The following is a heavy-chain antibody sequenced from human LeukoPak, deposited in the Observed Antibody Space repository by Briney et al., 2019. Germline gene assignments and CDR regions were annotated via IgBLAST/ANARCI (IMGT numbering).Heavy chain of an antibody. Sequence: GGSLRLSCAASGFTFSSYGMHWVRQAPGKGLEWVAVISYDGSNKYYADSVKGRFTISRDNSKNTLYLQMNSLRAEDTAVYYCAKGLGGYSSGWYVGVYGMDVWGQGTTVTVSS. CDR3: AKGLGGYSSGWYVGVYGMDV. CDR1: GFTFSSYG. V-gene: IGHV3-30*18. J-gene: IGHJ6*02. CDR2: ISYDGSNK. D-gene: IGHD6-19*01.